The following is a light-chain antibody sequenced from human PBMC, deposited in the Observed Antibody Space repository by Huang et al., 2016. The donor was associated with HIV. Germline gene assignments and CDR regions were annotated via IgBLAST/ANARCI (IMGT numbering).Light chain of an antibody. J-gene: IGKJ1*01. CDR2: KSS. CDR1: QSISTW. CDR3: QQYKSYFRT. Sequence: DIQMTQSPSTLSASVGDRVTITCRASQSISTWLAWYQQKPGKAPKLLIYKSSDLEPGVPSRFSGSGSGTEFTLTSSSLQPDDFATYYCQQYKSYFRTFGQGTRVEIE. V-gene: IGKV1-5*03.